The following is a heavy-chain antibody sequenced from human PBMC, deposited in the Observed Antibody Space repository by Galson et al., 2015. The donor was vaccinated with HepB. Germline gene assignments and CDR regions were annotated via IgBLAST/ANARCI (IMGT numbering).Heavy chain of an antibody. V-gene: IGHV3-23*01. J-gene: IGHJ5*02. CDR3: AKSLREGPLHWFDP. D-gene: IGHD1-26*01. CDR1: GFTFSSYA. Sequence: SLRLSCAASGFTFSSYAMSWVRQAPGKGLEWVSAISDSGSSTYYADSVKGRFTISRDNSRNTLYLQMNSLRAADTAVYYCAKSLREGPLHWFDPWVRGALLTVSS. CDR2: ISDSGSST.